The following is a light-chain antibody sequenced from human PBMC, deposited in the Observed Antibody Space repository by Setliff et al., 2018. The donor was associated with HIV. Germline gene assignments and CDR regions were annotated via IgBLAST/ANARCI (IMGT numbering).Light chain of an antibody. Sequence: QSVLTQPAPVSGSPGQSITISCSGTISDIGSYNFVSWYQQHPGKAPKLMMSDVNKRPSGVSDRFSGSKSGNTASLTISGLQAEDEANYYCSSYTTSSTYVFGPGTRSPS. CDR3: SSYTTSSTYV. CDR1: ISDIGSYNF. CDR2: DVN. J-gene: IGLJ1*01. V-gene: IGLV2-14*03.